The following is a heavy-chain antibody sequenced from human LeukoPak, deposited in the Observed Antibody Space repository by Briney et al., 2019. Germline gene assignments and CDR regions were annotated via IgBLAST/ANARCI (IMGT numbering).Heavy chain of an antibody. CDR2: IYYTGGT. J-gene: IGHJ5*02. CDR3: ARLADWFEP. V-gene: IGHV4-59*11. D-gene: IGHD3-3*02. CDR1: GGSINSHY. Sequence: PSETLSLTCTVSGGSINSHYWSWIRQPPGKGLECIGFIYYTGGTNYNPSLESRVTISMDTSKNQFSLRLRSVTAADTAVYYYARLADWFEPWGQGTLVTVSS.